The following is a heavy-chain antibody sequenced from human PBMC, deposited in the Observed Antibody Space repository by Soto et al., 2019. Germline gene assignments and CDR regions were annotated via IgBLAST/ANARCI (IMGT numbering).Heavy chain of an antibody. D-gene: IGHD4-17*01. CDR1: GYTFTSYG. CDR2: ISAYNGNT. V-gene: IGHV1-18*04. Sequence: GASVKVSCKASGYTFTSYGISWVRQAPGQGLEWMGWISAYNGNTNYAQKLQGRVTMTTDTSTSTAYMELRSLRSDDTAVYYCARLAFTTVVTYYFEYWGQGTLVTVSS. CDR3: ARLAFTTVVTYYFEY. J-gene: IGHJ4*02.